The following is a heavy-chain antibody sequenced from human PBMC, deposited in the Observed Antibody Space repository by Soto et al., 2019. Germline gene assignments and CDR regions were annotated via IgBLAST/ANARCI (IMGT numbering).Heavy chain of an antibody. J-gene: IGHJ5*02. CDR2: IFSNDEK. V-gene: IGHV2-26*01. CDR1: GFSLSNARMG. D-gene: IGHD7-27*01. Sequence: SGPTLVNPTETLTLTCTVSGFSLSNARMGVSWIRQPPGKALEWLAHIFSNDEKSYSTSQKSRLTISKDTSKSQVVLTMTNMDPVDTATYYCARISMANWGYTWFDPWGQGXLVTVYS. CDR3: ARISMANWGYTWFDP.